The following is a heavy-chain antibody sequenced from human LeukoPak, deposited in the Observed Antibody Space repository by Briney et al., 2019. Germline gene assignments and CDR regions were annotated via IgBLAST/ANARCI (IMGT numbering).Heavy chain of an antibody. CDR3: ARGVEIFYYFDY. Sequence: SETLSLTCAVYGGSFSGYYWSWIRQPPGKGLEWIGEINHSGSTNYNPSLKSRVTISVDTSKNQFSLKLSSVTAADTAVYYCARGVEIFYYFDYWSQGTLVTVSS. CDR2: INHSGST. CDR1: GGSFSGYY. D-gene: IGHD5-24*01. J-gene: IGHJ4*02. V-gene: IGHV4-34*01.